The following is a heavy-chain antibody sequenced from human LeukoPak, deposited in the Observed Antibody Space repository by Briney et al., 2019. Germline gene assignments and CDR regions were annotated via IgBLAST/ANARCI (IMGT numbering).Heavy chain of an antibody. CDR1: GFSLSTSGVG. CDR2: IYWNDDK. V-gene: IGHV2-5*01. Sequence: SGPTLVKPTQTLTLTCTFSGFSLSTSGVGVGWIRQPPGKALEWLALIYWNDDKRYSPSLKSRLTITKDTSKNRVVLTMTNMDPVDTATYYCAHRVADYDYVWGSYSNWFDPWGQGTLVTVSS. J-gene: IGHJ5*02. D-gene: IGHD3-16*01. CDR3: AHRVADYDYVWGSYSNWFDP.